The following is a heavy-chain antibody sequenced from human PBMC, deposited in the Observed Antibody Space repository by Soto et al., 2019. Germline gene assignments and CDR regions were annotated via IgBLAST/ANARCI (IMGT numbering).Heavy chain of an antibody. J-gene: IGHJ3*02. CDR1: GGTFSSYA. CDR3: AREGSIAVAHGAFDI. D-gene: IGHD6-19*01. Sequence: SVKVSCKASGGTFSSYAIIWVRQAPGQGLEWMGGIIPIFGTANYAQKFQGRVTITADESTSTAYMELSSLRSEDTAVYYCAREGSIAVAHGAFDIWGQGTMVTVSS. V-gene: IGHV1-69*13. CDR2: IIPIFGTA.